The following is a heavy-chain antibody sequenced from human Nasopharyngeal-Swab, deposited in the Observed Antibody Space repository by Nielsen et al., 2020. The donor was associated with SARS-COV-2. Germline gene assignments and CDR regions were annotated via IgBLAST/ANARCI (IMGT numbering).Heavy chain of an antibody. CDR2: ISSSGSTI. J-gene: IGHJ4*02. Sequence: GESLKISCAASGFTFSDYYMSWIRQAPGKGLEWVSHISSSGSTIYYADSVKGRFTISRDNAKNSLYLQMNSLRAEDTAVYYCAAHPSYDFWSGTYYWGQGTLVTVSS. D-gene: IGHD3-3*01. V-gene: IGHV3-11*04. CDR3: AAHPSYDFWSGTYY. CDR1: GFTFSDYY.